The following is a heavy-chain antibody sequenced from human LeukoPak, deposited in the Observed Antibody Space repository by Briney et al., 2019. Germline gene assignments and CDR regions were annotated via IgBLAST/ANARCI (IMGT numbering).Heavy chain of an antibody. D-gene: IGHD6-13*01. J-gene: IGHJ3*02. Sequence: SETLSLTCTVSGGSISIPSYSWGWVRQPPGKGLEWIGAIYYSESAYYNPSLKSRVTISVDTSKNQFSLNLTSVAAADTAVYYCARGIAAASERALDIWGQGTTVTVSS. CDR1: GGSISIPSYS. CDR3: ARGIAAASERALDI. V-gene: IGHV4-39*01. CDR2: IYYSESA.